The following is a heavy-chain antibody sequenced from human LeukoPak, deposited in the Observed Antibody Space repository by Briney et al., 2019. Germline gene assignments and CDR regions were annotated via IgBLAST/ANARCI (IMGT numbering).Heavy chain of an antibody. CDR1: GGSISSSRFY. CDR2: IYYSGST. CDR3: ASPLGYCTNGVCYVY. D-gene: IGHD2-8*01. J-gene: IGHJ4*02. Sequence: SETLSLTCTVSGGSISSSRFYWGWLRQPPGKGLEWLGSIYYSGSTYYNPSLKSRVTISVDTSKNQFSLKLSSVTAADTAVYYCASPLGYCTNGVCYVYWGQGTLVTVSS. V-gene: IGHV4-39*01.